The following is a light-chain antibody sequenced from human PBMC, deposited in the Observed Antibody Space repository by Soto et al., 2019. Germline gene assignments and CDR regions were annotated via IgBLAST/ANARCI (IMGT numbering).Light chain of an antibody. Sequence: EVLMTQSPATLSVSPGERATLSCRASQTVSRNLAWYQQRPGQAPRLLIYDVFTRAAGIPARFSGSGSETEFTLTIRSMKSEDSAVYYCQQYNNRPSFGQGTRLEIK. CDR1: QTVSRN. CDR3: QQYNNRPS. V-gene: IGKV3-15*01. CDR2: DVF. J-gene: IGKJ5*01.